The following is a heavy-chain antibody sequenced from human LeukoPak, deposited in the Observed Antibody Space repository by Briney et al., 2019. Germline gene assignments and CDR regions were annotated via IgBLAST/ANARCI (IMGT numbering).Heavy chain of an antibody. J-gene: IGHJ6*02. CDR1: GGSINSFS. CDR2: IYYSGSA. V-gene: IGHV4-59*08. CDR3: ARLPRRVGPYYYYGMDV. Sequence: SETLSLTCSVSGGSINSFSWNWIRQTPGKGLEWIGYIYYSGSANYNPSLKSRVTISVDTSKNQFSLKLSSVTAADTAVYYCARLPRRVGPYYYYGMDVWGQGTTVTVSS.